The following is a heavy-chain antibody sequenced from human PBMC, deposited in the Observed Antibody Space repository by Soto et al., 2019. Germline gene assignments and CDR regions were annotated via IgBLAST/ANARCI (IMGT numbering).Heavy chain of an antibody. D-gene: IGHD5-12*01. V-gene: IGHV3-64*01. J-gene: IGHJ4*02. CDR3: ARTSGYAFDY. CDR2: ISSFGGST. CDR1: GFTFSTYA. Sequence: EVQLVESGGGLVQPGGSLRLSCAASGFTFSTYAMHWVRQAPGKGLEYVSVISSFGGSTYYANSVKGRFTTSRDNSKNTLYLQMGSLRAEDMAVYYCARTSGYAFDYWGQGTLVTVSS.